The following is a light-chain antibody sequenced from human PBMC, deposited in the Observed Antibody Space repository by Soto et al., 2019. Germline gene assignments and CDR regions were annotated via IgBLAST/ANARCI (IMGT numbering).Light chain of an antibody. J-gene: IGLJ1*01. CDR1: SSDVGGYNY. CDR3: SSYTSSRTL. Sequence: QSALTHPASVSGSPGQSITISCTGTSSDVGGYNYVSWYQQHPGKAPKLMIYDVSNRPSGVSNRFSGSKSGNTASLTISGLQAEDEADYYCSSYTSSRTLFGTGTKLTVL. CDR2: DVS. V-gene: IGLV2-14*01.